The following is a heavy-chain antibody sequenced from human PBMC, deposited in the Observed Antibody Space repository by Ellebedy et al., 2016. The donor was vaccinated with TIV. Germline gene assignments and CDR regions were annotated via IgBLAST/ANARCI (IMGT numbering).Heavy chain of an antibody. J-gene: IGHJ4*02. CDR1: GFTFGTYG. CDR3: ARDRHVDRGDCLDY. D-gene: IGHD2-21*02. CDR2: IWYDGGNK. Sequence: PGGSLRLSCAASGFTFGTYGMHWVRQAPGKGLEWVAFIWYDGGNKYYADSVKGRFTISRDNSKNTLSLQMNNLGAEDTAVYYCARDRHVDRGDCLDYWGQGTLVTVSS. V-gene: IGHV3-33*01.